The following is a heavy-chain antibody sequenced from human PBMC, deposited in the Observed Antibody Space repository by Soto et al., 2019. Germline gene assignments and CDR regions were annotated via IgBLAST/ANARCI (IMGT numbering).Heavy chain of an antibody. V-gene: IGHV4-39*01. CDR2: IYYSGST. CDR3: ATLWFGEGNY. J-gene: IGHJ4*02. D-gene: IGHD3-10*01. Sequence: SETLSLPHTVPGVSISSRNYYLCWIRQPPGKGLEWIGSIYYSGSTYYNPSLKSRVTISVDTSKNQFSLKLSSVTAADTAVYYCATLWFGEGNYWGQGTLVTVS. CDR1: GVSISSRNYY.